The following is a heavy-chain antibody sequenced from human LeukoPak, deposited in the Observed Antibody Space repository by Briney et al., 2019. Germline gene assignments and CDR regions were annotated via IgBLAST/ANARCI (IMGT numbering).Heavy chain of an antibody. J-gene: IGHJ5*02. CDR3: AMTVTYYDYVWGSYRLNWFDP. CDR1: GGSISSYY. V-gene: IGHV4-59*01. CDR2: IYYSGST. D-gene: IGHD3-16*02. Sequence: SETLSLTCTVSGGSISSYYWSWIRQPPGEGLEWIGYIYYSGSTNYNPSLKSRVTISVDTSKNQFSLKLSSVTAADTAVYYCAMTVTYYDYVWGSYRLNWFDPWGQGTLVTVSS.